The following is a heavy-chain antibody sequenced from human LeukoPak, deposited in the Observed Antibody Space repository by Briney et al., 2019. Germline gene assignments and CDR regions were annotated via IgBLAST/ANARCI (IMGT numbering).Heavy chain of an antibody. J-gene: IGHJ4*02. CDR1: GGSISSYY. CDR2: IYYSGST. CDR3: ARRGHNSGHFDY. V-gene: IGHV4-59*08. Sequence: SETLSLTCTVSGGSISSYYWSWIRQPPGQGLEWIGYIYYSGSTNYNPSLKSRVTISVDTSKTQFSLRLSSVTAADTAVYYCARRGHNSGHFDYWGQGTLVTVSS. D-gene: IGHD6-19*01.